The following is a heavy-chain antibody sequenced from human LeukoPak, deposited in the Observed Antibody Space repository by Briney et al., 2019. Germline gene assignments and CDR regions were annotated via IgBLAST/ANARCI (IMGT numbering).Heavy chain of an antibody. CDR1: GFTFSSYW. D-gene: IGHD1-26*01. V-gene: IGHV3-74*01. CDR3: AKDRWGDY. Sequence: GGSLRLSCAASGFTFSSYWMHWVRQAPGKGQVWVSRINSDGSSTSYADSVKGRFTISRDNAKNTLYLQMNSLRAEDTAVYYCAKDRWGDYWGQGTLVTVSS. J-gene: IGHJ4*02. CDR2: INSDGSST.